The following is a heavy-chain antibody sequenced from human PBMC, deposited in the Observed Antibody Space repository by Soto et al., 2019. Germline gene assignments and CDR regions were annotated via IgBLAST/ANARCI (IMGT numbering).Heavy chain of an antibody. CDR1: GYTFTSYG. D-gene: IGHD3-3*01. Sequence: ASVKVSCKASGYTFTSYGISWVRQAPGQGLEWMGWISAYNGNTNYAQKLQGRVTMTTDTSTSTAYMELRSLRSDDTAVYYCAREGRLENYDFWSGFRPNWFHPWGQGTLVTVSS. J-gene: IGHJ5*02. V-gene: IGHV1-18*01. CDR3: AREGRLENYDFWSGFRPNWFHP. CDR2: ISAYNGNT.